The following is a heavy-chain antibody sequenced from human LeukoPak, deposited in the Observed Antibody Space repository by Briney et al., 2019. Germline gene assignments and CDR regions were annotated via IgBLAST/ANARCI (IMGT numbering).Heavy chain of an antibody. J-gene: IGHJ4*02. Sequence: ASVKDSCKASGYTFTGYYMHWVRQAPGQGLAWMGWINPNSGGTNYAQKFEGRVTITRDTSISTAYMELSRLRSDDTAVYYCARAPNTYLDYWGQGTLVTVSS. CDR1: GYTFTGYY. V-gene: IGHV1-2*02. CDR2: INPNSGGT. CDR3: ARAPNTYLDY.